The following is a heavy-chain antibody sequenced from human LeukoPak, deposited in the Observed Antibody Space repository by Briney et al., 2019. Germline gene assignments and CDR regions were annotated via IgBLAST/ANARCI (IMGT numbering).Heavy chain of an antibody. J-gene: IGHJ4*02. Sequence: GASVKVSCKASGYTFTSYAMHWVRQAPGQRLEWMGWINAGNGNTKYSQKFQGRVTITRDTSASTAYMELSSLRSEDTAVYYCARDPGELIVPTTFDYWGQGTLVTVSS. CDR3: ARDPGELIVPTTFDY. CDR2: INAGNGNT. D-gene: IGHD5-12*01. CDR1: GYTFTSYA. V-gene: IGHV1-3*01.